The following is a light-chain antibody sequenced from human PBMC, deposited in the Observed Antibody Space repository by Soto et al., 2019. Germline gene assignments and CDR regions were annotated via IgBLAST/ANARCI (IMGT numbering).Light chain of an antibody. CDR1: QSVSSY. J-gene: IGKJ3*01. Sequence: EIVLTQSPATLSLSPGERATLSCRASQSVSSYLAWYQQKPGQAPRLLIYDASNRATGIPARFSGSGSGTDFHLTIRSLEPEEFAVYYCQQRSNWPRTFGPGTNVDMK. CDR2: DAS. V-gene: IGKV3-11*01. CDR3: QQRSNWPRT.